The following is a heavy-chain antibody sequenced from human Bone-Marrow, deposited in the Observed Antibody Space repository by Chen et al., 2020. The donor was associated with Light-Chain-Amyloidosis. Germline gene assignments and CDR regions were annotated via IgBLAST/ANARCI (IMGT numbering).Heavy chain of an antibody. Sequence: EVQLEQSGPEVKKPGESLKISCKGSGYTFPNYWFGWVRQMPGKGLEWMWVIYPDDSDARYSPSFEGQVTILADKSITTAYLQWRSLKASDTAMYYCARRRDGYNFDYWGQGTLVTVSS. D-gene: IGHD5-12*01. V-gene: IGHV5-51*01. CDR1: GYTFPNYW. CDR2: IYPDDSDA. CDR3: ARRRDGYNFDY. J-gene: IGHJ4*02.